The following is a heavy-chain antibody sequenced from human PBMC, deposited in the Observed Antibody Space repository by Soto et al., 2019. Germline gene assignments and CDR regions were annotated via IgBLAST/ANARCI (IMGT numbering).Heavy chain of an antibody. J-gene: IGHJ6*02. V-gene: IGHV3-49*03. Sequence: GGSLRLSCTASGFTFGDYAMSWLRQAPGKGRGWVGFIRSKAYGGTTEYAASVKGRFTISRDDSKSIAYLQMNSLKTEDTAVYYCTRAMITFGGVDYYGMDVWGQGTTVTVSS. CDR3: TRAMITFGGVDYYGMDV. D-gene: IGHD3-16*01. CDR2: IRSKAYGGTT. CDR1: GFTFGDYA.